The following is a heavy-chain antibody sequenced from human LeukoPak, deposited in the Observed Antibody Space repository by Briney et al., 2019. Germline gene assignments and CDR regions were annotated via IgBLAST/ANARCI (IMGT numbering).Heavy chain of an antibody. CDR3: ARSDNYGDSYFDY. J-gene: IGHJ4*02. CDR1: GLTFSSHA. V-gene: IGHV3-23*01. D-gene: IGHD4-17*01. Sequence: GGSLRLSCVASGLTFSSHAMTWVRQTPGKGLEWVSGITGIGGTTYHADSVKGRFTISRDNSKNTLYLHMNSLRAEDTAVYYCARSDNYGDSYFDYWGQGTLVTVSS. CDR2: ITGIGGTT.